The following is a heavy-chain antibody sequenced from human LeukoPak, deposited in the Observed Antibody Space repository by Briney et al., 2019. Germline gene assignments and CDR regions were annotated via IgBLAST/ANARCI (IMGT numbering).Heavy chain of an antibody. Sequence: ASVKVSCKASGYTFTGYYIHWVRQAPGQGLEWMGWIDPNSGGTNYAQKFQGRVTMTRDTSISTAYMELSRLRSDDTAVYYCAREAPRERGHSLVNWFDPWGQGTLVTVSS. J-gene: IGHJ5*02. CDR3: AREAPRERGHSLVNWFDP. V-gene: IGHV1-2*02. CDR1: GYTFTGYY. D-gene: IGHD1-1*01. CDR2: IDPNSGGT.